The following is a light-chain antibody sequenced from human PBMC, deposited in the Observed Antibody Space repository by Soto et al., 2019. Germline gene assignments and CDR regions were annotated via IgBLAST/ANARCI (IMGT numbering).Light chain of an antibody. CDR2: WAS. CDR3: LQYYSSPYT. Sequence: DIVMSQSPDSLAVSLGERATINCKSSQTVLYSSNNKNYLAWYQQKPGQPPKLLIYWASIRESGVPDRFSGSASGTDFTLTISSLQAEDVAVYYCLQYYSSPYTFGQGTKLEIK. J-gene: IGKJ2*01. CDR1: QTVLYSSNNKNY. V-gene: IGKV4-1*01.